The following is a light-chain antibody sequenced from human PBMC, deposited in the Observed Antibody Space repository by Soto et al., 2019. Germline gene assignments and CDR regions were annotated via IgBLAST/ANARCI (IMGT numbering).Light chain of an antibody. CDR2: DVS. CDR3: SSYTSSSTPFL. V-gene: IGLV2-14*01. Sequence: QSALTQPASVSGSPGQSITISCTGTSSDVGGYNYVSWYRQHPGKAPKLIIHDVSNRPSGVSIRFSGSKSGNTASLTISGLQAEDEADYYCSSYTSSSTPFLFGTGTKLTVL. J-gene: IGLJ1*01. CDR1: SSDVGGYNY.